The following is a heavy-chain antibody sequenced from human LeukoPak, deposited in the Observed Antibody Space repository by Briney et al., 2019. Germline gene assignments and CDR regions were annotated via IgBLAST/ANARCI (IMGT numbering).Heavy chain of an antibody. CDR3: ARDYGGIPRDY. V-gene: IGHV1-2*02. CDR1: GYTFTGYY. J-gene: IGHJ4*02. Sequence: GASVKVSCKASGYTFTGYYMHWVRQAPGQGLEWMGWINPNSGGTNYAQKFQGRVTMTRDTSISTAYMELSSLRSDDTAVYFCARDYGGIPRDYWGQGTLVTVSS. CDR2: INPNSGGT. D-gene: IGHD4-23*01.